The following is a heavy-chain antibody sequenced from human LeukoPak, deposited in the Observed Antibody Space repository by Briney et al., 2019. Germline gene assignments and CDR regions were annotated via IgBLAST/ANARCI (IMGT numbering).Heavy chain of an antibody. D-gene: IGHD3-22*01. J-gene: IGHJ4*02. CDR2: ISGSGGST. Sequence: GGSLRLSCAASGFTFSSYAMSWVRQAPGKGLEWVSAISGSGGSTYYADSVKGRFTISRDNSKNTLYLQMNSLRAEDTAVYYCAKDLVGEYYCDSSGYYDYWGQGTLVTVSS. CDR1: GFTFSSYA. V-gene: IGHV3-23*01. CDR3: AKDLVGEYYCDSSGYYDY.